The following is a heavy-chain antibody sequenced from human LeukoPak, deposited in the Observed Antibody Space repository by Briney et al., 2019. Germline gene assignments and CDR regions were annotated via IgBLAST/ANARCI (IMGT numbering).Heavy chain of an antibody. V-gene: IGHV1-2*02. CDR3: ARGDSTYYYDSSGYPAS. CDR2: INPNSGGT. Sequence: ASVKVSCKASGYTFTGYYMHWVRQAPGQGLEWMGWINPNSGGTNYAQKFQGRVTMTRDTSISTAYMELSRLRSDDTAVYYCARGDSTYYYDSSGYPASWGQGTLVTVSS. CDR1: GYTFTGYY. D-gene: IGHD3-22*01. J-gene: IGHJ4*02.